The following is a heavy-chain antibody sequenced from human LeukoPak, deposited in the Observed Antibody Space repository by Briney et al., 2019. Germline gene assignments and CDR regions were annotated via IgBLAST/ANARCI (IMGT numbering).Heavy chain of an antibody. CDR2: IKEDGSEK. CDR3: TTDRYYGSGSYYTPGYFDY. J-gene: IGHJ4*02. CDR1: GFTFSSYW. Sequence: GGSLRLSCAASGFTFSSYWMSWVRQAPGKGLEWVANIKEDGSEKYYVDSVKGRFTISKDNAKNSMYLQMNSRRAEDTAVYYCTTDRYYGSGSYYTPGYFDYWGQGTLVTVSS. D-gene: IGHD3-10*01. V-gene: IGHV3-7*01.